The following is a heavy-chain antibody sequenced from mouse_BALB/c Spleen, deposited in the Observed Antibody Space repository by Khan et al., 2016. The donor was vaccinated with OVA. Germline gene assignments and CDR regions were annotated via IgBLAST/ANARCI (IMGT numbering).Heavy chain of an antibody. V-gene: IGHV2-9*02. Sequence: QVQLKESGPGLVAPSQSLSITCTVSGFSLTSYGVHWVRQPPGKGLEWLGVIWAGGSTNYNSALMSRQSISKDKSKSQVFLKRIILQTHDPAMYYCAILEDIWGQGTTLTVSS. CDR1: GFSLTSYG. CDR3: AILEDI. J-gene: IGHJ2*01. CDR2: IWAGGST. D-gene: IGHD1-3*01.